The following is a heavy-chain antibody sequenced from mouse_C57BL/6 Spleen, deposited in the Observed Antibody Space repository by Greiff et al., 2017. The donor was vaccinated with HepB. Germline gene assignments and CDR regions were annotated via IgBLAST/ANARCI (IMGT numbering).Heavy chain of an antibody. V-gene: IGHV1-80*01. Sequence: VQLQQSGAELVKPGASVKISCKASGYAFSSYWMNWVKQRPGKGLEWIGQIYPGDGDTNYNGKFKGKATLTADKASSTAYRQLSSLTAEDSAVYFCARANWDWAMDYWGQGTSVTVSS. J-gene: IGHJ4*01. CDR1: GYAFSSYW. D-gene: IGHD4-1*01. CDR2: IYPGDGDT. CDR3: ARANWDWAMDY.